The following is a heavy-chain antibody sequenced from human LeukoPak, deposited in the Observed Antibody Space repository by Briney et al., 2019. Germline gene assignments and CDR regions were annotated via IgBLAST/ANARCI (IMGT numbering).Heavy chain of an antibody. D-gene: IGHD3-3*01. CDR3: ARDGFPGVTIFGVDTREDRGSE. CDR2: ISSYNGNT. V-gene: IGHV1-18*01. Sequence: VASVKVSCKASGYTFTSYGISWVRQAPGQGLEWMGWISSYNGNTDYAQKFQGRVTMTADTSTSTAYMELRSLRSDDTAVYYCARDGFPGVTIFGVDTREDRGSEWGQGTLVTVSS. CDR1: GYTFTSYG. J-gene: IGHJ4*02.